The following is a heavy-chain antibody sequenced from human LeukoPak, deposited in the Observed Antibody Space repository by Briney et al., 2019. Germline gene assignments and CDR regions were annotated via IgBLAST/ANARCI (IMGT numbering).Heavy chain of an antibody. V-gene: IGHV4-59*01. CDR2: MYYSGST. CDR3: AREDDDGYSGFAY. Sequence: SETLSLTCTVSGGSISSYYWSWIRQPPGKGLEWIGYMYYSGSTNYNPSLKSRVTISVDTSKNQFSLKLSSVTAADTAVYYCAREDDDGYSGFAYWGQGTLVTVSS. CDR1: GGSISSYY. D-gene: IGHD5-24*01. J-gene: IGHJ4*02.